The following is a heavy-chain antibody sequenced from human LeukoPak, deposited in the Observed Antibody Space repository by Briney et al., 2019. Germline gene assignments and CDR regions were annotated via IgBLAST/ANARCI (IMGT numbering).Heavy chain of an antibody. J-gene: IGHJ4*02. CDR3: AREIGRGIVPLFY. Sequence: ASVKVSCKASGGTFSSYAISWVRQAPGQGLEWMGGIIPIFATANYAQKFQGRVTITADESTSTAYMELSSLRSEDTAVYYCAREIGRGIVPLFYWGQGTLVTVSS. V-gene: IGHV1-69*13. CDR1: GGTFSSYA. CDR2: IIPIFATA. D-gene: IGHD2-15*01.